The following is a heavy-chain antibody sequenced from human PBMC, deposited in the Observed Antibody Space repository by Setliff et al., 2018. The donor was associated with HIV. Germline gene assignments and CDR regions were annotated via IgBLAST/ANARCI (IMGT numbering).Heavy chain of an antibody. J-gene: IGHJ4*02. Sequence: RLSCAASGFTFSTYWMRWVRQTPEKGLEWVASIKEDGSDKYYVDSVKGRFTISRDNAKNSLFLQMNSLGAEDTALYYCTTTLRGPGNDCWGQGTLVTVSS. V-gene: IGHV3-7*01. D-gene: IGHD3-10*01. CDR2: IKEDGSDK. CDR3: TTTLRGPGNDC. CDR1: GFTFSTYW.